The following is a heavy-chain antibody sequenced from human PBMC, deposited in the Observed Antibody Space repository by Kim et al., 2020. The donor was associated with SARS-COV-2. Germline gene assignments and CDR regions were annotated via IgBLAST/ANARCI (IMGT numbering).Heavy chain of an antibody. CDR2: MNTNTGNP. Sequence: ASVKVSCKASGYTFTRYPINWVRQAPGQGLEWMGWMNTNTGNPTYAQGFTGRFVFSLDTSVSTAYLQISSLKAEDTAVYYCATLLITMVRGVMAFSWGPDYYGMDVWGQGTTVIVSS. CDR3: ATLLITMVRGVMAFSWGPDYYGMDV. V-gene: IGHV7-4-1*02. CDR1: GYTFTRYP. D-gene: IGHD3-10*01. J-gene: IGHJ6*02.